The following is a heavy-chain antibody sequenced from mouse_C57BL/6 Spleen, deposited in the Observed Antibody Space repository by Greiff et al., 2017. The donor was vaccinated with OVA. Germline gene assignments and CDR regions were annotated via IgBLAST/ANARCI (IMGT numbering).Heavy chain of an antibody. V-gene: IGHV1-82*01. CDR2: IYPGDGDT. Sequence: QVQLQQSGPELVKPGASVKISCKASGYAFSSSWMNWVKQRPGKGLEWIGRIYPGDGDTNYNGKFKGKATLTADKSSSTAYMQLSSLTSEDSAVYFCARRDPQEYFDVWGTGTTVTVSS. J-gene: IGHJ1*03. D-gene: IGHD3-3*01. CDR3: ARRDPQEYFDV. CDR1: GYAFSSSW.